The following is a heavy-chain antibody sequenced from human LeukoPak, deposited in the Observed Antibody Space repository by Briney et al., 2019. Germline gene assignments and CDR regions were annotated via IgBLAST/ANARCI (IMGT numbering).Heavy chain of an antibody. CDR2: IYPGDSET. CDR1: GYSFSTYW. Sequence: GESLEISCKGSGYSFSTYWIGWVRQSPGKGLEWMGIIYPGDSETKFSPAFQGQVTISADKSISTAYLEWISLKASDTAMYYCAKYVVGAAGGDPWGQGTLVTVSS. J-gene: IGHJ5*02. V-gene: IGHV5-51*01. CDR3: AKYVVGAAGGDP. D-gene: IGHD1-26*01.